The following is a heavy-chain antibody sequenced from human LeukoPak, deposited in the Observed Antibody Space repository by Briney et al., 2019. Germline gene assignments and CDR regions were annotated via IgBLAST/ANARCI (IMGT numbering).Heavy chain of an antibody. CDR3: ARDRLRWYLEGFDP. D-gene: IGHD4-23*01. V-gene: IGHV3-33*01. CDR1: GFTFSSYG. J-gene: IGHJ5*02. CDR2: IWYDGSNK. Sequence: GGSLRLSCAASGFTFSSYGMHWVRQAPGKGLEWVAVIWYDGSNKYYADSVKGRFTISRDNSKNTLYQQMNSLRAEDTAVYYCARDRLRWYLEGFDPWGQGTLVTVSS.